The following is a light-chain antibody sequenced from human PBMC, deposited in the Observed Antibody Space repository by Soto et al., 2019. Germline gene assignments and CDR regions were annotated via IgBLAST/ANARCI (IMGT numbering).Light chain of an antibody. CDR1: SSDVGGYNY. CDR3: SSYTSSSTLL. J-gene: IGLJ1*01. V-gene: IGLV2-14*01. CDR2: EVS. Sequence: QSALTQPASMSGSPGQSITISCTGTSSDVGGYNYVSWYQQHPGKAPKLMIYEVSNRPSGVSNRFSGSKSGNTASLTISGLQAEDEADYYCSSYTSSSTLLFGTGTKVTVL.